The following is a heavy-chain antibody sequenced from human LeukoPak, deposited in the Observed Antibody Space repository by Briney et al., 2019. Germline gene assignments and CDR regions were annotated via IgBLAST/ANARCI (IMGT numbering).Heavy chain of an antibody. J-gene: IGHJ4*02. Sequence: PGGSLRLSCAASGFTFSSHAMHWVRQAPGKGLEWVAVISYDGSNKYYADSVKGRFTISRDNSKNTLYLQMNSLRAEDTAVYYCSRWELLGYYFDNWGQGTLVTVSS. V-gene: IGHV3-30-3*01. CDR2: ISYDGSNK. D-gene: IGHD1-26*01. CDR1: GFTFSSHA. CDR3: SRWELLGYYFDN.